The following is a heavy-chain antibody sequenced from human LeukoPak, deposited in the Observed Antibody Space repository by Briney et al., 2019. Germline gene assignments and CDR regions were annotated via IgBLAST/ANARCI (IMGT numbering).Heavy chain of an antibody. J-gene: IGHJ4*02. Sequence: SQTLSLTCAISGDSVSTNSAAWNWIRQSPSRGFEWLGRTYYRSKWSYDYAVSVKSRITINPDTSKNQFSLQLNSVTPEDTAVYYCARGGIGYCSTTSCYFDSWGQGTLVTVSS. V-gene: IGHV6-1*01. CDR2: TYYRSKWSY. CDR3: ARGGIGYCSTTSCYFDS. CDR1: GDSVSTNSAA. D-gene: IGHD2-2*01.